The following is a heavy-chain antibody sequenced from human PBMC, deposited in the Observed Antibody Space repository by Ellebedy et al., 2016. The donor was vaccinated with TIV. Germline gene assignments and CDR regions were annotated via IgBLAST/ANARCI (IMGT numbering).Heavy chain of an antibody. CDR1: GFTFSSYA. V-gene: IGHV3-23*01. CDR3: ARDCGGSSRCLVY. J-gene: IGHJ4*02. CDR2: ISGGGGST. D-gene: IGHD3-16*01. Sequence: GESLKISXVASGFTFSSYAINWVRQAPGKGLEWVSVISGGGGSTYYADSVKGRFTISRDNSKNTATLQMNSLRVEDTATYYCARDCGGSSRCLVYWGQGSLVTVSS.